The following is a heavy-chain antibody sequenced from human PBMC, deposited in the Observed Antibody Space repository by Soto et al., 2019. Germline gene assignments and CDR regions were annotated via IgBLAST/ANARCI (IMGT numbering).Heavy chain of an antibody. D-gene: IGHD3-22*01. CDR3: ARDLGDSSFYYYVGLDY. CDR2: IWYDGNNK. CDR1: GFTFSSYG. V-gene: IGHV3-33*01. Sequence: QVQLVESGGGVVQPGRSLRLSCAASGFTFSSYGMHWVRQAPGKGLEWVAVIWYDGNNKYYADSVKGRFTISRDNSKNTLYLQMNSLRAEDTAVYYCARDLGDSSFYYYVGLDYWGQGTLVNVSS. J-gene: IGHJ4*02.